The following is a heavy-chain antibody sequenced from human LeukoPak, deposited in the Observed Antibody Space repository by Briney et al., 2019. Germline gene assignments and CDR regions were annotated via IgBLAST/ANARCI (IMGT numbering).Heavy chain of an antibody. CDR3: ARVLYGRHFDY. CDR2: IYHIGSA. V-gene: IGHV4-38-2*02. D-gene: IGHD3-10*01. CDR1: GYSISSGYY. Sequence: SETLSLTCTVSGYSISSGYYWGWIRQPPGKGLEWIGSIYHIGSAFYNPSLKSRVTISVDTSKNQFSLKPSSVTAADTAVYYCARVLYGRHFDYWGQGTLVTVSS. J-gene: IGHJ4*02.